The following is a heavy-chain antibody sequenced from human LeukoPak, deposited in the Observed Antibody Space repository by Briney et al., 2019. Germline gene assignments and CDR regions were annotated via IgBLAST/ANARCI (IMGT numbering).Heavy chain of an antibody. Sequence: GGSLRLSCAASGFTFSDYYMSWLRQAPGKGLEWVSYISSSGSTIYYADSVKGRFTISRDNAKNSLYLQMNSLRAEDTAVYYCARGPNYDFWSEFDYWGQGTLVTVSS. CDR1: GFTFSDYY. D-gene: IGHD3-3*01. V-gene: IGHV3-11*01. CDR2: ISSSGSTI. CDR3: ARGPNYDFWSEFDY. J-gene: IGHJ4*02.